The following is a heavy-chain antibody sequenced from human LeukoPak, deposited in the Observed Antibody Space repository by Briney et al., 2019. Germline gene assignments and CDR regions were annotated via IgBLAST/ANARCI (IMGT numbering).Heavy chain of an antibody. CDR3: ARDSGTTGEVKFDP. J-gene: IGHJ5*02. CDR1: AYSISSGYY. D-gene: IGHD3-10*01. V-gene: IGHV4-38-2*02. Sequence: SETLSLTCTVSAYSISSGYYWGWIRQPPGKGLEWIGSIYHSGSTYYNPSLKSRVTVSLDTSKNQFSLKLSSVTAADTAVYYCARDSGTTGEVKFDPWGQGTLVTVSS. CDR2: IYHSGST.